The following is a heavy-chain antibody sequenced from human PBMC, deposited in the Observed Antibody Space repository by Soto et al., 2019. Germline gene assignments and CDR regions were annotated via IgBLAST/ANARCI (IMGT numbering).Heavy chain of an antibody. CDR3: ARDQDSSSRFYYYYYGMDV. J-gene: IGHJ6*02. D-gene: IGHD6-13*01. CDR1: GYTFTSYG. Sequence: QPQLVQSGAEVKKPGASVTVSCKASGYTFTSYGISWVRQAPGQGLEWMGWVSAYNGDTNYAQKLQGRVTMTTDTSTSTAYMELRSLRSDDTAVYYCARDQDSSSRFYYYYYGMDVWGQGTTVTVSS. V-gene: IGHV1-18*01. CDR2: VSAYNGDT.